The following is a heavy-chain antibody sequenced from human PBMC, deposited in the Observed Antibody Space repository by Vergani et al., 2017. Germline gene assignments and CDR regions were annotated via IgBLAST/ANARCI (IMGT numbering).Heavy chain of an antibody. Sequence: QVQLVQSGAEVKKPGSSVKVSCKASGGTFSSYAISWVRQAPGQGLEWMGGIIPIIGTANYAQKVQGRVTITADESTSTAYMELSSLRSEDTAVYYCARASYSSGRGYYYYYMDVWGKGTTVTVS. D-gene: IGHD6-19*01. J-gene: IGHJ6*03. CDR1: GGTFSSYA. CDR2: IIPIIGTA. CDR3: ARASYSSGRGYYYYYMDV. V-gene: IGHV1-69*12.